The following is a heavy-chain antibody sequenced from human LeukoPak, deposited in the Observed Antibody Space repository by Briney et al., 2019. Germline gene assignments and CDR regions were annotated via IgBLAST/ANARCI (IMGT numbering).Heavy chain of an antibody. CDR2: IGTAGDT. D-gene: IGHD1-20*01. V-gene: IGHV3-13*01. J-gene: IGHJ3*01. CDR3: ARARRLTYNSGTKDFYTDALDL. CDR1: GFIFSSHD. Sequence: GRSLRLSCAASGFIFSSHDMHWVRQPPGKGLEWVSAIGTAGDTYYPGSVRGRFTISREDAKNSLYLQINSLRPGDTAVYYCARARRLTYNSGTKDFYTDALDLWGQGTMVTVSS.